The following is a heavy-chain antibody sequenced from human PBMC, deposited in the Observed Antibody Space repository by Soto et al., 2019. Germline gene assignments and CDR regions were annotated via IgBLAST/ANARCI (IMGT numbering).Heavy chain of an antibody. CDR1: GGSFSGYY. CDR3: ARVGMVYAINSRWFDP. CDR2: INHSGST. Sequence: SETLSLTCAVYGGSFSGYYWSWIRQPPGKGLEWIGEINHSGSTNYNPSLKSRVTISVDTSKNQFSLKLSSVTAADTAVYYCARVGMVYAINSRWFDPWGQGTLVTVSS. V-gene: IGHV4-34*01. J-gene: IGHJ5*02. D-gene: IGHD2-8*01.